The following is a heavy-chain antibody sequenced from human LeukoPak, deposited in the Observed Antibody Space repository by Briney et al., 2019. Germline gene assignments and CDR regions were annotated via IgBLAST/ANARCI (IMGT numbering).Heavy chain of an antibody. CDR1: GFTVSSNY. CDR3: AKVGDKFDFDY. Sequence: PGGSLRLSCAASGFTVSSNYMSWVRQAPGKGLEWVSVIYSGGSTYYADSVKGRFTISRDNSKNTLYLQMNSLRAEDTSVYYCAKVGDKFDFDYWGQGTLVTVSS. V-gene: IGHV3-53*05. D-gene: IGHD3-16*01. J-gene: IGHJ4*02. CDR2: IYSGGST.